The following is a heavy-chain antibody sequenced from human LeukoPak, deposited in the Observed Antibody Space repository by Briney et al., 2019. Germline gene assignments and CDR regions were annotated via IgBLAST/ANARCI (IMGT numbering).Heavy chain of an antibody. D-gene: IGHD6-13*01. CDR3: ARGERGASSWDAAFDL. Sequence: WGSLRLSCAASGCSVRNDWMNWVRQAPGKGLEWVANIKQDGSEKYYVDSVKGRFTISRDNAKNSLYLQMDSLRAEDTAVYYCARGERGASSWDAAFDLWGQGTMVTVSP. CDR1: GCSVRNDW. CDR2: IKQDGSEK. J-gene: IGHJ3*01. V-gene: IGHV3-7*01.